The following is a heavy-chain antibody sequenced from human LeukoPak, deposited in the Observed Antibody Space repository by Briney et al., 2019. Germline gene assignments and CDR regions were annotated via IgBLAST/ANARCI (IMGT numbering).Heavy chain of an antibody. Sequence: SETLSLTCAVYSGSFSGYYWSWIRQPPGKGLEWIGEINHSGSTNYNPSLKSRVTISVDTSKNQFSLKLSSVTAADTAVYYCARIAVAGLYYYYYYMDVWGKGTTVTVSS. CDR3: ARIAVAGLYYYYYYMDV. D-gene: IGHD6-19*01. CDR1: SGSFSGYY. V-gene: IGHV4-34*01. CDR2: INHSGST. J-gene: IGHJ6*03.